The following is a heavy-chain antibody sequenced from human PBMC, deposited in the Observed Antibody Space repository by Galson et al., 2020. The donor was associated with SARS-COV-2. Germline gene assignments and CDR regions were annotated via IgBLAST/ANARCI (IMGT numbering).Heavy chain of an antibody. J-gene: IGHJ4*02. D-gene: IGHD5-18*01. CDR1: RFTFSSYG. CDR3: ARPEAAGLQSGFLAY. CDR2: VWFDGTDQ. Sequence: GESLKISCAASRFTFSSYGMHWVRQAPGKGLEWVAVVWFDGTDQYYADSVQGRFTISRDNSKNTLYLQMSSLRADDTAVYYCARPEAAGLQSGFLAYWGQGTLVTVSS. V-gene: IGHV3-33*01.